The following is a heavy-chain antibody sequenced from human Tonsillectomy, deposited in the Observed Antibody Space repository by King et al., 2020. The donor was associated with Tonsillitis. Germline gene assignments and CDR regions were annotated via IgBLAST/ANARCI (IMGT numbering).Heavy chain of an antibody. CDR3: ARDPPDHAGPTAHFDH. D-gene: IGHD6-13*01. V-gene: IGHV4-59*01. CDR1: GGSISRYY. J-gene: IGHJ4*02. Sequence: HVQLQESGPGLVKPSETLSLTCTVSGGSISRYYWNWIRQPPGKGLEWIGYIYYSGSTKYNPSLESRVTISLDTSKNQFSLRLNSVTAADTAVYYCARDPPDHAGPTAHFDHWGQGTLVTVSS. CDR2: IYYSGST.